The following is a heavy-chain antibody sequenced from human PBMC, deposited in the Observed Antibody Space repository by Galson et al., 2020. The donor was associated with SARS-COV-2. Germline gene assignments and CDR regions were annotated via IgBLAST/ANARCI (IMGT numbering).Heavy chain of an antibody. D-gene: IGHD2-2*01. V-gene: IGHV4-34*01. Sequence: SETLSLTCAVYGGSFSGYYWSWIRQPPGKGLEWIGEINHSGSTNYNPSLKSRVTISVDTSKNQFSLKLSSVTAADTAVYYCARGEGWRYCSSTSCYPYFDYWGQGTLVTVSS. CDR2: INHSGST. CDR1: GGSFSGYY. J-gene: IGHJ4*02. CDR3: ARGEGWRYCSSTSCYPYFDY.